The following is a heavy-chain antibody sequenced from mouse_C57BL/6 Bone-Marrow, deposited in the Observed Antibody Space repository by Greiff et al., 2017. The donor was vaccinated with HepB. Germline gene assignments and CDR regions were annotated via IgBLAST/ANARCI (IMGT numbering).Heavy chain of an antibody. Sequence: EVQLQQSGAELVRPGASVKLSCTASGFNIKDDYMHWVKQRPEQGLEWIGWIDPENGDTESASKFQGKATITADTSSNTAYLQLSSLTSEDTAVYYCTNDGYYSRYFDVWGTGTTVTVSS. J-gene: IGHJ1*03. D-gene: IGHD2-3*01. V-gene: IGHV14-4*01. CDR2: IDPENGDT. CDR3: TNDGYYSRYFDV. CDR1: GFNIKDDY.